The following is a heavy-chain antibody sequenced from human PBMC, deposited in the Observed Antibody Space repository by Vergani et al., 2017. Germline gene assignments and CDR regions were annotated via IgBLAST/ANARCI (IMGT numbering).Heavy chain of an antibody. Sequence: EVQLVESGGGLVQPGGSLRLSCAASGFTFSSYEMNWVRQAPGKGLEWVSYISSSGSTIYYADSVKGRVTISRDNAKNSLYLQMNSLRAEDTAVYYCARALNGVGATTSVYYYYGMDVWGQGTTVTVSS. J-gene: IGHJ6*02. V-gene: IGHV3-48*03. CDR2: ISSSGSTI. D-gene: IGHD1-26*01. CDR1: GFTFSSYE. CDR3: ARALNGVGATTSVYYYYGMDV.